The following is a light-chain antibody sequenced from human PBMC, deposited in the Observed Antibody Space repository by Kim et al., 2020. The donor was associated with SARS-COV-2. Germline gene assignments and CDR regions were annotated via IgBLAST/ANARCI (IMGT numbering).Light chain of an antibody. CDR1: RGIGND. CDR2: GAS. V-gene: IGKV1-6*01. Sequence: ESVGDRITITCRASRGIGNDLAWYQQKPGKAPKLLIFGASRLESGVPARFSGSGSGTEFTLTISSLQPEDFATFFCLQHSYYPWTFGQGTKVDIK. CDR3: LQHSYYPWT. J-gene: IGKJ1*01.